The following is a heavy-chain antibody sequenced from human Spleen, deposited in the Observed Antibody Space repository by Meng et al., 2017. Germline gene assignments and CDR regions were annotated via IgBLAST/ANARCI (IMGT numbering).Heavy chain of an antibody. CDR3: ARGPTTMAHDFDY. J-gene: IGHJ4*02. V-gene: IGHV4-34*01. CDR1: GGSFSGYY. Sequence: LQPGGAGPLEPLEPLSSPCAVYGGSFSGYYWSWIRQPPGKGLEWIGEINHSGSTNYNPSLKSRVTISVDTSKNQFSLKLSSVTAADTAVYYCARGPTTMAHDFDYWGQGTLVTVSS. CDR2: INHSGST. D-gene: IGHD4-11*01.